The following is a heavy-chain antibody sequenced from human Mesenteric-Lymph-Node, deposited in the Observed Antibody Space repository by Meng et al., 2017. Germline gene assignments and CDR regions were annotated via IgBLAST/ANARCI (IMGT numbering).Heavy chain of an antibody. CDR2: IYTSGSP. V-gene: IGHV4-61*02. Sequence: LRLSCTVSGASFSSGDYYWSWIRQSAGKGLEWIGRIYTSGSPNYNPSSGRTYYNPSLGSRGTISVDMSKNQFSLKLSSVTAADTAVYYCARGPALSGYYLRASYYGMDVWGQGTTVTVSS. J-gene: IGHJ6*02. D-gene: IGHD3-9*01. CDR1: GASFSSGDYY. CDR3: ARGPALSGYYLRASYYGMDV.